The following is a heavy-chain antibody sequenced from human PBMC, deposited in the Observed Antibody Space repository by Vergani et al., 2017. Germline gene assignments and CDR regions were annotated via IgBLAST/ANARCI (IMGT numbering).Heavy chain of an antibody. CDR3: AKGTYDYVWGSYRAMGYYMDV. V-gene: IGHV3-23*01. J-gene: IGHJ6*03. D-gene: IGHD3-16*02. Sequence: EVQLLESGGGLVQPGGSLRLSCAASGFTFSSYAMSWVRQAPGKGLEWVSDISGSGGXTYYADSVKGRFTISRDNSKNTLYLQMNSLRAEDTAVYYCAKGTYDYVWGSYRAMGYYMDVWGKGTTVTVSS. CDR2: ISGSGGXT. CDR1: GFTFSSYA.